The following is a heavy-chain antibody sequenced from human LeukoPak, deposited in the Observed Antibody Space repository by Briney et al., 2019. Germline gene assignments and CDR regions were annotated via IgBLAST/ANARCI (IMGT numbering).Heavy chain of an antibody. CDR2: ISSSSSYI. J-gene: IGHJ5*02. CDR3: ARVGHYYDSSGYYRPYH. CDR1: GFTFSSYS. Sequence: GGSLRLSCAASGFTFSSYSMNWVRQAPGKGLEWVSSISSSSSYIYYADSVKGRFTISRDNAKNSLYLQMNSLRAEDTAVYYCARVGHYYDSSGYYRPYHWGQGTLVTVSS. V-gene: IGHV3-21*01. D-gene: IGHD3-22*01.